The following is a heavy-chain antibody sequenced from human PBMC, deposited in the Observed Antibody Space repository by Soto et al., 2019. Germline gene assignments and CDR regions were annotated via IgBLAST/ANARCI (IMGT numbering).Heavy chain of an antibody. D-gene: IGHD3-10*01. CDR3: ARLYYLSRYFDY. V-gene: IGHV4-39*01. J-gene: IGHJ4*02. Sequence: TSETLSLTCAVSGDSLITSNNGWGWLRQPPGKGLEWIATIYTRGTTFYDPSLKSRVTISVDTSGNQFSLRLSSVTAADTAVYYCARLYYLSRYFDYWGLGTLVTVSS. CDR2: IYTRGTT. CDR1: GDSLITSNNG.